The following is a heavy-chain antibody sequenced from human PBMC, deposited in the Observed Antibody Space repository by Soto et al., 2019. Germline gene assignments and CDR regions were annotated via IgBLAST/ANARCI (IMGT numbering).Heavy chain of an antibody. Sequence: EVQLLESGGGLAQPCGSLRLSCAASGFTFDNYAMSWVRQAPGKGLEWVAGISYSGGMTYYADSVRGRFTNSRDNSKNTLYLQMNSLRAEDTAVYYCARCYDTSGYPEIAAFDLWGQGTMVTVSA. CDR3: ARCYDTSGYPEIAAFDL. J-gene: IGHJ3*01. D-gene: IGHD3-22*01. CDR1: GFTFDNYA. CDR2: ISYSGGMT. V-gene: IGHV3-23*01.